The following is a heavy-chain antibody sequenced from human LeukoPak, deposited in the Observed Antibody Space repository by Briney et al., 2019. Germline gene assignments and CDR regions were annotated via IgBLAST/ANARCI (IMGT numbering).Heavy chain of an antibody. Sequence: PSETLSLTCTVSGGSISSYYWSWIRQPPGKGLEWIGYIYYSGSTNYNPSLKSRVTISVDTSKNQFSLKLSSVTAADTAVYFCARDGYLAVDYWGQGTLVTVPS. CDR1: GGSISSYY. V-gene: IGHV4-59*12. CDR2: IYYSGST. CDR3: ARDGYLAVDY. D-gene: IGHD2-2*03. J-gene: IGHJ4*02.